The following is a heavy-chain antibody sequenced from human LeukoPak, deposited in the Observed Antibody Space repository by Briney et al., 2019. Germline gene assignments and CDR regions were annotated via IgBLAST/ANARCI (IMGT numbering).Heavy chain of an antibody. Sequence: GGSLRLSCAASGFTFSSYWMHWVRQAPGKGLGWVAVISYDGSNKYYADSVKGRFTISRDNSKNTLYLQMNSLRAEDTAVYYCARDWATYYDFWSGDDAFDIWGQGTMVTVSS. D-gene: IGHD3-3*01. CDR3: ARDWATYYDFWSGDDAFDI. V-gene: IGHV3-30-3*01. J-gene: IGHJ3*02. CDR2: ISYDGSNK. CDR1: GFTFSSYW.